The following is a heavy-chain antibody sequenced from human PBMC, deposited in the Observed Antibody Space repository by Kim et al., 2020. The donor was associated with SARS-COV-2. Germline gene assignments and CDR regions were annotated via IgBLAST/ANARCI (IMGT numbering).Heavy chain of an antibody. CDR3: VKGGNYIYNLMDV. J-gene: IGHJ6*02. Sequence: YADSVRGRSTMSRDNGKHMVYLEMSSLGAEDTAVYFCVKGGNYIYNLMDVWGQGTTVTVSS. V-gene: IGHV3-74*01. D-gene: IGHD1-1*01.